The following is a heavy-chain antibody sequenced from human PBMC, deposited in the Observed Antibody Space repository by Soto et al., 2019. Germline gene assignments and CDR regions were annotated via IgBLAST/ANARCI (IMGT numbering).Heavy chain of an antibody. J-gene: IGHJ4*01. CDR3: AREGVTNYTDYYFDL. V-gene: IGHV3-21*01. CDR1: GFAFYYYN. CDR2: ISGSGIDI. D-gene: IGHD4-4*01. Sequence: PGGSLRLSCAASGFAFYYYNMNWVRQAPGRWLEWVSSISGSGIDIHFTDSMKGRFTISRDNAKTSLYLQMDSLRPEDTAIYYCAREGVTNYTDYYFDLWGHGXLVTVYS.